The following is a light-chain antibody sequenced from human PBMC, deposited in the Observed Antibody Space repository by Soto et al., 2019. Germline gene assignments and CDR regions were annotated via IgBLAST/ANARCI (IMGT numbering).Light chain of an antibody. CDR1: QSVSRY. J-gene: IGKJ1*01. CDR3: QQYNNWPPWT. V-gene: IGKV3-15*01. CDR2: DAS. Sequence: EIVMTQSPGTLSVSPGERATLSCRASQSVSRYLAWYQQKPGQAPRLLMYDASTWATGIPARFSGSGSGTDFTLTISSLQSEDFAVYYCQQYNNWPPWTFGQGTKVEIK.